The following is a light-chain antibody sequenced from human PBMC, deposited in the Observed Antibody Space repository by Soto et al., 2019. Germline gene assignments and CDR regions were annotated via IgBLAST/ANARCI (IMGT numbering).Light chain of an antibody. J-gene: IGLJ1*01. CDR2: EVS. CDR1: SSDVGGYNY. Sequence: QSVLTQPASVSGSPGQSITISCTGTSSDVGGYNYVSWSQQHPGKAPKLLISEVSNRPSGIPDRFSGSKSGTSAILGIAGLQTGDEADYYCGTWDSSLSVYVFGTGTKVTV. CDR3: GTWDSSLSVYV. V-gene: IGLV2-14*03.